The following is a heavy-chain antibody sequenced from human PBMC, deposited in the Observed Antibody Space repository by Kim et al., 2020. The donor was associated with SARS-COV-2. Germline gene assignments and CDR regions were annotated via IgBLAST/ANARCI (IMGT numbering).Heavy chain of an antibody. CDR3: ARDGSVGTMVRGVFDY. D-gene: IGHD3-10*01. J-gene: IGHJ4*02. V-gene: IGHV4-31*02. Sequence: SLKSRVTISVDTSKNQFSLKLSSVTAADTAVYYCARDGSVGTMVRGVFDYWGQGTLVTVSS.